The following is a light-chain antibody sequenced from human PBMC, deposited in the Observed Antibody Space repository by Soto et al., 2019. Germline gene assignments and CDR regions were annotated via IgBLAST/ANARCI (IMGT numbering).Light chain of an antibody. CDR2: AAS. J-gene: IGKJ5*01. V-gene: IGKV1-9*01. Sequence: IQMTQPPSPLSASVRERVTITCRGSRGIGSSLAWYQQKTARAPKLLIYAASTLQSGVPSRFSVSGSGTDFTLTISSLQPEDFGTYYCQQLNRYPFTFGQGTRLEIK. CDR3: QQLNRYPFT. CDR1: RGIGSS.